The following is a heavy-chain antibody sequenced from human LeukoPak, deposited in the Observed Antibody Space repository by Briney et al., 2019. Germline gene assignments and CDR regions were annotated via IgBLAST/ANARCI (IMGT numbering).Heavy chain of an antibody. CDR1: GFPFSSYS. Sequence: GPLSLSCAASGFPFSSYSTNWGRRAPGKGLEWVSSISSRSSYIYYADSLKGVFTISRDNAKNTLSLQMTSLRAEDTAVYYFVRDTAVQLWVNYWGQGTLVTVSS. CDR2: ISSRSSYI. J-gene: IGHJ4*02. D-gene: IGHD5-18*01. CDR3: VRDTAVQLWVNY. V-gene: IGHV3-21*01.